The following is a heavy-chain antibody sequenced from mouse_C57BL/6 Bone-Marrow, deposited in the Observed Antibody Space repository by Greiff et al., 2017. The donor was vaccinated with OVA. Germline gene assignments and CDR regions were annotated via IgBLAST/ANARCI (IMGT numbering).Heavy chain of an antibody. V-gene: IGHV5-6*02. Sequence: EVKLEESGGDLVKPGGSLKLSCAASGFTFSSYGMSWVRQTPDKRLEWVATISSGGSYTYYPDSVKGRFTISRDNAKNTLYLQMSSLKSEDTAMYYCARQEITTVEGSWFAYWGQGTLVTVSA. J-gene: IGHJ3*01. CDR2: ISSGGSYT. CDR1: GFTFSSYG. D-gene: IGHD1-1*01. CDR3: ARQEITTVEGSWFAY.